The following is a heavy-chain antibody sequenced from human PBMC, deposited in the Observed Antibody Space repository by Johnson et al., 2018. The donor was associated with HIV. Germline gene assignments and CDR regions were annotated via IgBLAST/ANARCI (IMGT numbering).Heavy chain of an antibody. D-gene: IGHD1-26*01. CDR1: GFTFSRSW. J-gene: IGHJ3*01. Sequence: VQLVESGGGLVKPGGSLKLSCAVSGFTFSRSWMHWVCQAPAKGLEWVADIKCDGSAKYSVDSVKGRLTISRDNAKNYLYLQMNSRKPEDTAVYYCARGEGGTYLPDAFDVWGQGTMVTVSS. CDR3: ARGEGGTYLPDAFDV. CDR2: IKCDGSAK. V-gene: IGHV3-52*01.